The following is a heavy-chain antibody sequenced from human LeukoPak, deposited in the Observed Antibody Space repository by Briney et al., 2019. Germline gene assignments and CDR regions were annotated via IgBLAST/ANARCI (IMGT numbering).Heavy chain of an antibody. CDR2: IYYSGGT. CDR3: ARAVADKTFDY. Sequence: SETLSLTCTVSGGSISSYYWSWIRQPPGKGLEWIGYIYYSGGTNYNPSLKSRVTISVDTSKNQFSLRLSSVTAADTAVYYCARAVADKTFDYWGPGTLVTVSS. J-gene: IGHJ4*02. CDR1: GGSISSYY. V-gene: IGHV4-59*08.